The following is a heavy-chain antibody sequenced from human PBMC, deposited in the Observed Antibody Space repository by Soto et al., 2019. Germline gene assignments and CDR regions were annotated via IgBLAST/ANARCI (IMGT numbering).Heavy chain of an antibody. CDR1: GGSISSGGDY. Sequence: QVQLQESGPGLVKPSQTLSLTCTVSGGSISSGGDYWSWIRQHPGKALEWVGYISYSGSTYYNPTPKSRVTISVDTSQNQFSLKLSSVTASATAVYYCARGGYYDSSGYYGYWGQGTLVTVSS. J-gene: IGHJ4*02. CDR3: ARGGYYDSSGYYGY. CDR2: ISYSGST. D-gene: IGHD3-22*01. V-gene: IGHV4-31*03.